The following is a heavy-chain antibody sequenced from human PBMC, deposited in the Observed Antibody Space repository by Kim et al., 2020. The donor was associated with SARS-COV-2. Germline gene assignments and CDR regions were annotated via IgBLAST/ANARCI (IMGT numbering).Heavy chain of an antibody. CDR2: INHSGST. CDR1: GGSFSGYY. Sequence: SETLSLTCAVYGGSFSGYYWSWIRQPPGKGLEWIGEINHSGSTNYNPSLKSRVTISVDTSKNQFSLKLSSVTAADTAVYYCARRRPMVRGVRESRHFDYWGQGTLNTVSS. V-gene: IGHV4-34*01. J-gene: IGHJ4*02. D-gene: IGHD3-10*01. CDR3: ARRRPMVRGVRESRHFDY.